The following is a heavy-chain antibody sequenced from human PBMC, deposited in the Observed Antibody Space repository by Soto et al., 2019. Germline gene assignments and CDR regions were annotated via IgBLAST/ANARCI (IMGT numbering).Heavy chain of an antibody. Sequence: GGSLRLSCAASGFTFSSYAMHWVRQAPGKGLEWVAVISYDGSNKYYADSVKGRFTISRDNSKNTLYLQMNSLRAEDTAVYYCARVDYDSSGYYQPFDYWGQGTLVTVSS. CDR2: ISYDGSNK. CDR3: ARVDYDSSGYYQPFDY. CDR1: GFTFSSYA. V-gene: IGHV3-30-3*01. J-gene: IGHJ4*02. D-gene: IGHD3-22*01.